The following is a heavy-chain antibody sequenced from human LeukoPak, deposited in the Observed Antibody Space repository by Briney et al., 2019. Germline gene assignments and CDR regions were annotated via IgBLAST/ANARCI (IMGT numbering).Heavy chain of an antibody. D-gene: IGHD7-27*01. CDR3: ARESELGISFDY. CDR2: IKQDGSEK. J-gene: IGHJ4*02. CDR1: GFTFSSYW. Sequence: GGSLRLSCAASGFTFSSYWMHWVRQAPGKGLEWVANIKQDGSEKYYVDSVKGRFTISRDNAKNSLYLQMNSLRAEDTAVYYCARESELGISFDYWGQGTLVTVTS. V-gene: IGHV3-7*03.